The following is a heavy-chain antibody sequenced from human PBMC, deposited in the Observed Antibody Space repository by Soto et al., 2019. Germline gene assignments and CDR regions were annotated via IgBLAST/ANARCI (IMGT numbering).Heavy chain of an antibody. D-gene: IGHD3-3*01. Sequence: ASVKVSCKASGYTFTSYGISWVRQAPGQGLEWMGWISAYNGNTNYAQKLQGRVTMTTDTSTSTAYMELRSLRSDDTAVYYCAREYYDFWSGYYTVGPFGYWGQGTLVTVS. V-gene: IGHV1-18*01. J-gene: IGHJ4*02. CDR2: ISAYNGNT. CDR3: AREYYDFWSGYYTVGPFGY. CDR1: GYTFTSYG.